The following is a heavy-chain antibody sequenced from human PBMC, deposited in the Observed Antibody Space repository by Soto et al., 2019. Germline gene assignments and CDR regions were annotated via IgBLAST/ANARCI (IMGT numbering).Heavy chain of an antibody. CDR3: ARAGGKWEPPGYYYYYGMDV. J-gene: IGHJ6*02. D-gene: IGHD1-26*01. V-gene: IGHV1-18*01. Sequence: XSVTVSCKPTGYAFTSYDSSWVRQAPGQGREWMGWISAYNGNTNYAQKLQGRVTMTTDTSTSTAYMELRSLRSDDTAVYYCARAGGKWEPPGYYYYYGMDVWGQGTTVTVSS. CDR2: ISAYNGNT. CDR1: GYAFTSYD.